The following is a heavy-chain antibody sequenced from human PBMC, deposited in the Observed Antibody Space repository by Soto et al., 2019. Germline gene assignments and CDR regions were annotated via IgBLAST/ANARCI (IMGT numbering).Heavy chain of an antibody. CDR2: ISYDGSNK. CDR1: GFTFSSYG. D-gene: IGHD3-22*01. V-gene: IGHV3-30*18. Sequence: PGGSLRLSCAASGFTFSSYGMHWVRQAPGKGLEWVAVISYDGSNKYYADSVKGRFTISRDNSKNTLYLQMNSLRAEDTAVYYCAKEQEIVVVITNFDYWGQGTLVTVSS. J-gene: IGHJ4*02. CDR3: AKEQEIVVVITNFDY.